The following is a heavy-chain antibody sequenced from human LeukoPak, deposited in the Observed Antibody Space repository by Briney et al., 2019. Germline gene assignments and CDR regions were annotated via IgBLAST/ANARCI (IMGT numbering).Heavy chain of an antibody. D-gene: IGHD5-12*01. J-gene: IGHJ3*02. CDR3: ARALATVDSFDI. V-gene: IGHV3-11*04. CDR1: GFTFSDYY. CDR2: ISSSGSSI. Sequence: GGSLRLSCAASGFTFSDYYMSWIRQAPGKGLEWISYISSSGSSIQYADSVRGRFTISRDNAKTSLYLQMNSLRAEDTAVYYCARALATVDSFDIWGQGTMVTVSS.